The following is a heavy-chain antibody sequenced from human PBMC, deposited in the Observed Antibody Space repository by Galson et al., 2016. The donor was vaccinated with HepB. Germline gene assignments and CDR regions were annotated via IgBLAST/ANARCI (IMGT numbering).Heavy chain of an antibody. CDR2: IRGSGTGT. Sequence: SLRLSCAASGFSISIYSMNWVRQAPGKGLEWVSAIRGSGTGTSYTDSVKGRFTISRDNSKNTLYLQMTSMRAEDTAVYYCAKDRYDSSGARYDYWGQGTLVTVSS. J-gene: IGHJ4*02. CDR3: AKDRYDSSGARYDY. D-gene: IGHD3-22*01. V-gene: IGHV3-23*01. CDR1: GFSISIYS.